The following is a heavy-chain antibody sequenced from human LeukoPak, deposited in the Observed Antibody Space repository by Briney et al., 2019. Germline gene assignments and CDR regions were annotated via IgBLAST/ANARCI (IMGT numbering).Heavy chain of an antibody. CDR2: IYSGGST. CDR1: GFTVSRNY. J-gene: IGHJ4*02. D-gene: IGHD3-3*01. CDR3: ARDCQARHYDFWSGPSVYYFDY. Sequence: GGSLRLSCAASGFTVSRNYMSWVRQAPGKGLEWVSVIYSGGSTYYADSVKGRFTISRDNSKNTLYLQMNSLRAEDTAVYYCARDCQARHYDFWSGPSVYYFDYWGQGTLVTVSS. V-gene: IGHV3-66*01.